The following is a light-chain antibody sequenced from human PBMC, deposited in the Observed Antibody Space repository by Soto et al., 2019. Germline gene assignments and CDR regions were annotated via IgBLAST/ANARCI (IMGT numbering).Light chain of an antibody. Sequence: DIQMTQSPSSLSASEGDRVTITCRASQGIANYLAWYQQKPGKVPKLLIYAASTLEPGVPSRFSGSGFGTDFTLSISSLQPEDFATYYCQQYDKYWTFGQGTKVEIK. J-gene: IGKJ1*01. CDR3: QQYDKYWT. CDR1: QGIANY. V-gene: IGKV1-27*01. CDR2: AAS.